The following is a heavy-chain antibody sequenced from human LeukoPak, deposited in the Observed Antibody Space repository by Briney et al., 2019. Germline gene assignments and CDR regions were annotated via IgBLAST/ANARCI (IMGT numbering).Heavy chain of an antibody. Sequence: ASVKVSCKASGYTFTSYGINWVRQAPGQGLEWMGWIRAYNGDTNYAQKLQGRVTMTTDTSTSTAYMELRSLRSDDTAVYYCARVVAAAGTLHDYWGQGTLVTVSS. CDR1: GYTFTSYG. J-gene: IGHJ4*02. D-gene: IGHD6-13*01. CDR3: ARVVAAAGTLHDY. CDR2: IRAYNGDT. V-gene: IGHV1-18*01.